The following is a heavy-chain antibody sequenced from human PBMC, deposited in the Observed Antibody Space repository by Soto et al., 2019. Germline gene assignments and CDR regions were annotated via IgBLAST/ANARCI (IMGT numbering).Heavy chain of an antibody. J-gene: IGHJ5*02. CDR2: ISSSSDTK. Sequence: EVQLVESGGGLVQPGGSLRLSCVVSGFTFSAYSMNWVRQAPGKGLEWVSYISSSSDTKYYADPVKGRFTISRDNANNSLFLQMNSLRDEDTAVYYCARVANHSGYVNWFDPWGQGTLVTVSS. D-gene: IGHD5-12*01. CDR1: GFTFSAYS. V-gene: IGHV3-48*02. CDR3: ARVANHSGYVNWFDP.